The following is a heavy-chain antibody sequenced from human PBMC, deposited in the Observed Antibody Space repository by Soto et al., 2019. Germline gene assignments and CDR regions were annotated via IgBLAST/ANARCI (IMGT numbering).Heavy chain of an antibody. CDR3: ASGWFGEFVYYFDY. J-gene: IGHJ4*02. CDR2: INAGNGNT. CDR1: GYTFTSYA. D-gene: IGHD3-10*01. Sequence: GASVKVSCKASGYTFTSYAMHWVRQAPGQRLEWMGWINAGNGNTKYSQKFQGRVTITRDTSTSTAYMELRSLRSDDTAVYYCASGWFGEFVYYFDYWGQGTLVTVSS. V-gene: IGHV1-3*01.